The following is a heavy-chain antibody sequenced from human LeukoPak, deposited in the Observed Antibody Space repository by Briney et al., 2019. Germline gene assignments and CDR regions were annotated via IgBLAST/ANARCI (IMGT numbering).Heavy chain of an antibody. Sequence: GGSLRLSCAASGFTVSSNYMSWVRQAPGKGLEWVSVIYSGGSTYYADSVKGRFTISRDNSKNTLYLQMNSLRAEDAAVYYCAKETAYCSSTSCYDGYYFDYWGQGTLVTVSS. CDR2: IYSGGST. D-gene: IGHD2-2*01. J-gene: IGHJ4*02. CDR3: AKETAYCSSTSCYDGYYFDY. V-gene: IGHV3-66*01. CDR1: GFTVSSNY.